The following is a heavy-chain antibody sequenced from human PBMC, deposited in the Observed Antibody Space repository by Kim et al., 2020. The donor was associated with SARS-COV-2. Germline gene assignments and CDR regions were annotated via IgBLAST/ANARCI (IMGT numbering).Heavy chain of an antibody. J-gene: IGHJ1*01. V-gene: IGHV3-66*01. CDR3: ATVVFYYDAGYFKN. Sequence: PASVKGRLIISRDHSKNTLYLQMNSLRAEDTAVYYCATVVFYYDAGYFKNWGQGTLVIVSS. D-gene: IGHD3-22*01.